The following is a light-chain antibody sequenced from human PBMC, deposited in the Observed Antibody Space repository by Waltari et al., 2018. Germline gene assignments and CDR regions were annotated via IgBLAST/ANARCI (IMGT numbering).Light chain of an antibody. CDR3: SSYTSSSTSHVV. J-gene: IGLJ2*01. Sequence: QSALTQPASVAGSPGQSITISCTGTSRDVGGYNYVSWYQQPPGKAPKLMIYEVSNRPSGVSNRFSGSKSGNTASLTISGLQAEDEADYYCSSYTSSSTSHVVFGGGTKLTVL. V-gene: IGLV2-14*01. CDR2: EVS. CDR1: SRDVGGYNY.